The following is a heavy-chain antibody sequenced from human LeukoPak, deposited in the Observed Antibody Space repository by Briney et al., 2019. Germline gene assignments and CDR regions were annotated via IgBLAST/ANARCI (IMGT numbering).Heavy chain of an antibody. CDR1: GYSFTSYG. V-gene: IGHV1-18*01. CDR3: ARYRTSYYYDSSGYRGAFDI. J-gene: IGHJ3*02. D-gene: IGHD3-22*01. Sequence: ASVKVSCKASGYSFTSYGISWVRQAPGQGLEWMGWISAYNGNTNYAQKLQGRVTMTTDTSTSTAYMELRSLRSDDTAVYYCARYRTSYYYDSSGYRGAFDIWGQGTMVTVSS. CDR2: ISAYNGNT.